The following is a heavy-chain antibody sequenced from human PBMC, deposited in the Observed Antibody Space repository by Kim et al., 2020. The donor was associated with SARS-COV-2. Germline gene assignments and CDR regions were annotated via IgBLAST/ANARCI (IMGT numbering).Heavy chain of an antibody. CDR2: IKSKTDGWTT. CDR3: TISWTVATILHYYYYGMGV. Sequence: GGSLRLSCAASGFTFSNAWMSWVRQAPGKGLEWVGRIKSKTDGWTTDYAAPVKGRFTISRDDSKNTLYLQMNSLKTEDTAVYYCTISWTVATILHYYYYGMGVWGQGTTVTVSS. CDR1: GFTFSNAW. D-gene: IGHD5-12*01. J-gene: IGHJ6*02. V-gene: IGHV3-15*01.